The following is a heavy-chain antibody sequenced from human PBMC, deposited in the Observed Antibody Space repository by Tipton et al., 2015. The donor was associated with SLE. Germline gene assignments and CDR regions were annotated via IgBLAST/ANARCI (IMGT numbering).Heavy chain of an antibody. D-gene: IGHD1-26*01. CDR2: VKDDGSEG. V-gene: IGHV3-7*01. CDR1: GVTSESYA. J-gene: IGHJ4*02. Sequence: GSLRLSCVGSGVTSESYAIQWVRQAPGKGLEWVASVKDDGSEGYYVDSLKGRFTISRDNAKNSLYLQVTSLRAEDTAVYYCARDARGSYYEDWGQGTLVTVSS. CDR3: ARDARGSYYED.